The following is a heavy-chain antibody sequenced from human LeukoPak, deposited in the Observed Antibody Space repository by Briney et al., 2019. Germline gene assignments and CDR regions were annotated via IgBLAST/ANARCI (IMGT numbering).Heavy chain of an antibody. Sequence: GGSLRLSCAASGFTFSGYTMTWVRQAPGKGLEWVSSISNSSTYIYYADSVKGRFTISRDNVQNSLYLQMNSLRAEDTAVYYCARWVCSSTSCYYFDYWGQGTLVVVSS. V-gene: IGHV3-21*01. CDR2: ISNSSTYI. CDR1: GFTFSGYT. CDR3: ARWVCSSTSCYYFDY. D-gene: IGHD2-2*01. J-gene: IGHJ4*02.